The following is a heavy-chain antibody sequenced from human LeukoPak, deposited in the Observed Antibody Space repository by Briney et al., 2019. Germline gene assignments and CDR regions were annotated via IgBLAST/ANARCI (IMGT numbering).Heavy chain of an antibody. CDR2: IIPVFGTA. V-gene: IGHV1-69*13. CDR3: ARDRDKDFDY. J-gene: IGHJ4*02. Sequence: ASVKVSCKASGGTFSSYAISWVRQAPGQGLEWMGGIIPVFGTANYAQKFQGRVTITADESTSTAYMELSSLRSEDTAVYYCARDRDKDFDYWGQGTLVTVSS. D-gene: IGHD2-15*01. CDR1: GGTFSSYA.